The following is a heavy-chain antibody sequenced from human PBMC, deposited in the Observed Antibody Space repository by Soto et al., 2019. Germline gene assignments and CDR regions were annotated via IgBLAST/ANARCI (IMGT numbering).Heavy chain of an antibody. D-gene: IGHD3-10*01. CDR2: ISYDGSNK. CDR1: GFTFSSYA. J-gene: IGHJ4*02. CDR3: AREGGYYYGSGSQLRYFDY. Sequence: GGSLRLSCAASGFTFSSYAMHWVHQAPGKGLEWVAVISYDGSNKYYADSVKGRFTISRDNSKNTLYLQMNSLRAEDTAVYYCAREGGYYYGSGSQLRYFDYWGQGTLVTVSS. V-gene: IGHV3-30-3*01.